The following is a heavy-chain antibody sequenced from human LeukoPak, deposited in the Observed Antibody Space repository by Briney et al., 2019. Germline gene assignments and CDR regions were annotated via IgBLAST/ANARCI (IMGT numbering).Heavy chain of an antibody. Sequence: GGSLRLSCGASGFTFSTYGMHWVRQAPGKGLEWVAVIWYGGSNKYYADSVKGRFTISRDNSKNTLYLQMNSLRVEDTAVYYCAKNYYDSSGYYLHYYYYYMDVWGRGTTVTVSS. CDR2: IWYGGSNK. D-gene: IGHD3-22*01. J-gene: IGHJ6*03. CDR3: AKNYYDSSGYYLHYYYYYMDV. V-gene: IGHV3-33*06. CDR1: GFTFSTYG.